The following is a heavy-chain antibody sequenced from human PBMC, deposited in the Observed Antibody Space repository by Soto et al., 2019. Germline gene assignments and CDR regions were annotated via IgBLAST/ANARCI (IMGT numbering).Heavy chain of an antibody. V-gene: IGHV1-24*01. CDR2: FDPEDGET. D-gene: IGHD1-7*01. CDR3: GRGRSGELVVFY. CDR1: GYTLTELS. J-gene: IGHJ4*02. Sequence: ASVKVSCKVSGYTLTELSMHWVRQAPGKGLEWMGGFDPEDGETIYAQKFQGRVTMTEDTSTDTAYMELSSLSPDDTAVYYCGRGRSGELVVFYWGQGTLVTVSS.